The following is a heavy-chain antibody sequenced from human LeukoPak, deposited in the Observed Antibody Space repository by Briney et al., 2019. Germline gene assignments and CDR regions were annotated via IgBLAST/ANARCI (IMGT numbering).Heavy chain of an antibody. CDR2: IRYDGSNK. J-gene: IGHJ4*02. D-gene: IGHD2-2*01. CDR3: AKDTSVYCSSTSCSLGDY. CDR1: GFTFSSYG. Sequence: GGSLRLSCAASGFTFSSYGMHWVRQAPGKGLEWVAFIRYDGSNKYYADSVKGRFTISRDNSKNTLYLQMNSLRAEDTAVYYCAKDTSVYCSSTSCSLGDYWGQGTLVTVSS. V-gene: IGHV3-30*02.